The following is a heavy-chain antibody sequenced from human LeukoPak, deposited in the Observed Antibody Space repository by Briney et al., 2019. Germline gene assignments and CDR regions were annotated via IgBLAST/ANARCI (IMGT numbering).Heavy chain of an antibody. V-gene: IGHV3-53*01. CDR2: IYSDNT. J-gene: IGHJ6*03. CDR1: GFTVSSNS. CDR3: AKGKRGYYYYYMDV. Sequence: PGGSLRLSCTVSGFTVSSNSMSWVRQAPGKGLEWVSFIYSDNTHYSDSVKGRFTISRDNSKNTLYLQMNSLRAEDTAVYYCAKGKRGYYYYYMDVWGKGTTVTVSS. D-gene: IGHD3-10*01.